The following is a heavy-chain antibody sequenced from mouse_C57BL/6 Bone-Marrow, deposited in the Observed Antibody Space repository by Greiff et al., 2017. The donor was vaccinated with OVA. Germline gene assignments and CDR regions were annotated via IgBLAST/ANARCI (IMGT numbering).Heavy chain of an antibody. V-gene: IGHV1-82*01. CDR3: ARGGTGTPFDY. D-gene: IGHD4-1*01. CDR1: GYAFSSSW. J-gene: IGHJ2*01. CDR2: IYPGDGDT. Sequence: QVQLQQSGPELVKPGASVKISCKASGYAFSSSWMNWVKQRPGKGLEWIGRIYPGDGDTNYNGKFKGKATLTADKSSSTAYMQLSSLTSEDSAVYFCARGGTGTPFDYWGQGTTLTVSS.